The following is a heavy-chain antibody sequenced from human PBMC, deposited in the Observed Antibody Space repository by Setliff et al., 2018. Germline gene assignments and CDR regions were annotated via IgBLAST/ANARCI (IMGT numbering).Heavy chain of an antibody. J-gene: IGHJ3*02. CDR3: ARGDYYDSSAYSPDTFDI. V-gene: IGHV4-34*01. CDR2: INHSGSA. Sequence: KASETLSLTCAVYGGSFSGHHWCWIRQPPWKGLEWIGEINHSGSANYNPSLKSRVTISLDTSKNQFSLKLSSVTAADTAVYYCARGDYYDSSAYSPDTFDIWGQGTMGT. D-gene: IGHD3-22*01. CDR1: GGSFSGHH.